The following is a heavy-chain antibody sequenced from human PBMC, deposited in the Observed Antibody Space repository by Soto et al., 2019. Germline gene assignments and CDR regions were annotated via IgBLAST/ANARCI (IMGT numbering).Heavy chain of an antibody. CDR2: IKQDGSEK. D-gene: IGHD6-13*01. J-gene: IGHJ6*02. V-gene: IGHV3-7*01. Sequence: GGSLRLSCAASGFTFSSYWMSWVRQAPGKGLEWVANIKQDGSEKYYVDSVKGRFTISRDNAKNSLYLQMNSLRAEDTAVYYCARKGFGSWSYYYYYGTDVWGQGTTVTVS. CDR3: ARKGFGSWSYYYYYGTDV. CDR1: GFTFSSYW.